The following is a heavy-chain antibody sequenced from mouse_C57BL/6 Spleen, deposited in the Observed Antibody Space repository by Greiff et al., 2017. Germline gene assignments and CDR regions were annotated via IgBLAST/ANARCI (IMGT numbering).Heavy chain of an antibody. J-gene: IGHJ3*01. Sequence: EVQLQQSGPELVKPGASVKISCKASGYTFTDYYMNWVKQSHGKSLEWIGDINPNNGGTSYNQKFKGKATLTVDKSSSTAYMELRSLTSEDSAVYYCAGLRLWFAYWGQGTLVTVSA. CDR2: INPNNGGT. V-gene: IGHV1-26*01. CDR3: AGLRLWFAY. CDR1: GYTFTDYY. D-gene: IGHD2-4*01.